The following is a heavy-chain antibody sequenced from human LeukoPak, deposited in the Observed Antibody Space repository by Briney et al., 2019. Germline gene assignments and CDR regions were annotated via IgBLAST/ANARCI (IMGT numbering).Heavy chain of an antibody. CDR3: AKYSSSWTSFDP. J-gene: IGHJ5*02. Sequence: PGGSLRLSCAASGFTFSSYAMSWVRQAPGKGLEWFSAISGSGGSTYYADSVKGRFTISRDNSKNTLYLRMNSLRAEDTAVYYCAKYSSSWTSFDPWGQGTLVTVSS. D-gene: IGHD6-13*01. CDR2: ISGSGGST. CDR1: GFTFSSYA. V-gene: IGHV3-23*01.